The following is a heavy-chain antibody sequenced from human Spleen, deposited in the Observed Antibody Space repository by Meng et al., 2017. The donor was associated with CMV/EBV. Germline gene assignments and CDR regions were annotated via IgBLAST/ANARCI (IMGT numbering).Heavy chain of an antibody. J-gene: IGHJ5*02. CDR2: SDFSRTT. Sequence: QLQLQDSGPGLVKPSETLSLTCAVSGDSINNHYYWGWIRQPPGKGLEWIGSSDFSRTTHYNPSLKSRVTMSADTSKNHFSLSLNSVTAADTAVYYCARDHIVSGQGISWGQGTLVTASS. CDR1: GDSINNHYY. V-gene: IGHV4-39*07. D-gene: IGHD2-21*01. CDR3: ARDHIVSGQGIS.